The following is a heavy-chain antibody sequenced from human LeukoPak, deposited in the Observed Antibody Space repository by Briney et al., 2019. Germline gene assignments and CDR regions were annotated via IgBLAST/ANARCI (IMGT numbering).Heavy chain of an antibody. Sequence: GGSLRLSCAASGLTFSSYSMNWVRQAPGKGLEWVSSISGSSSYIYYADSVKGRFTISRDNAKNSLYLQMNSLRAEDTAVYYCAKWGNGWSEDDYWGQGTLVTVSS. J-gene: IGHJ4*02. D-gene: IGHD6-19*01. CDR2: ISGSSSYI. CDR1: GLTFSSYS. V-gene: IGHV3-21*04. CDR3: AKWGNGWSEDDY.